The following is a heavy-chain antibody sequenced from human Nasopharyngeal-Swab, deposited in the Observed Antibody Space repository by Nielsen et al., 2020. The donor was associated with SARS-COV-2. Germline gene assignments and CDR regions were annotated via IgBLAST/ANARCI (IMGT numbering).Heavy chain of an antibody. J-gene: IGHJ4*02. V-gene: IGHV4-30-4*01. Sequence: SETLSLTCTVSGGSISSGDYYWSWIRQPPGKGLEWIGYIYYSGSTYYNPSLKSRVTISVDKSKNQFSLKLSSVTAADTAVYYCASRGYRNPLDYWGQGTLVTVSS. CDR3: ASRGYRNPLDY. D-gene: IGHD5-18*01. CDR1: GGSISSGDYY. CDR2: IYYSGST.